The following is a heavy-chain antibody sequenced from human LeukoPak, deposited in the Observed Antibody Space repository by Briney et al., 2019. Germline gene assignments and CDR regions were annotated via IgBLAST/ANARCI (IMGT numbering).Heavy chain of an antibody. D-gene: IGHD2-2*01. CDR2: IYSSGTT. CDR3: ARAGGGCSRTSCPIPYYGLDV. V-gene: IGHV4-59*01. Sequence: SEALSLTCTVSGGSIRGFYWNWIRQPPGKGLEWSGHIYSSGTTDYSPSLKSRVTISVDTSKSQFSLRLTSVTAADTAVYYCARAGGGCSRTSCPIPYYGLDVWGQGTTVTVSS. J-gene: IGHJ6*02. CDR1: GGSIRGFY.